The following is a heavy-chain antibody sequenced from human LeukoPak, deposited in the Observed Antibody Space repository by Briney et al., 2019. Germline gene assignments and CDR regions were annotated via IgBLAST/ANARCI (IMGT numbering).Heavy chain of an antibody. CDR2: ISSNRCST. Sequence: GGSLRLSCVVSGFTFSSYAMHWVRQAPGKGLEYVSSISSNRCSTYYANSVKGRFTISRDNSKKTLYLQMGSLRVEDMAVYYFARASSGWYGYWGQGTLVTVSS. D-gene: IGHD6-19*01. J-gene: IGHJ4*02. V-gene: IGHV3-64*01. CDR1: GFTFSSYA. CDR3: ARASSGWYGY.